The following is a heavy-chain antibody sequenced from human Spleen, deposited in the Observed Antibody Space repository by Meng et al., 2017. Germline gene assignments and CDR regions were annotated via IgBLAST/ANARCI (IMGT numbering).Heavy chain of an antibody. J-gene: IGHJ5*02. V-gene: IGHV4-30-4*01. Sequence: QVQLQESGPGLVKPSQTLSLTCTVPGGSISSGDYYWSWIRQPPGKGLEWTGYIFYSGSTYYNPSLKSRVTISADTSKNQFSLKLSSVTAADTAVYYCARASYGSGSPLGESWFDPWGQGTLVTVSS. CDR2: IFYSGST. CDR3: ARASYGSGSPLGESWFDP. CDR1: GGSISSGDYY. D-gene: IGHD3-10*01.